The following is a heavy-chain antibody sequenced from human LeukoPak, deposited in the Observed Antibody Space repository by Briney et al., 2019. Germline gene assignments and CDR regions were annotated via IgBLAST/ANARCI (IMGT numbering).Heavy chain of an antibody. Sequence: PGGSLRLSCAASGFTLSSYSMNWVRQAPGKGLQWISYISSSGTTKTYADSVKGRFTISRDNSKNTLYLQMNSLRAEDTAVYYCAKDHYCSSTSCRRSLNPAWGQGTLVTVSS. J-gene: IGHJ5*02. CDR1: GFTLSSYS. V-gene: IGHV3-48*01. CDR3: AKDHYCSSTSCRRSLNPA. CDR2: ISSSGTTK. D-gene: IGHD2-2*01.